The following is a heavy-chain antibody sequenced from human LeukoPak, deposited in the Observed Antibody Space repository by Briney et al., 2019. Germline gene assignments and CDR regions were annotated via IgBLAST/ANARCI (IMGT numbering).Heavy chain of an antibody. CDR1: GGSVSTYY. V-gene: IGHV4-4*07. CDR3: AREATIVGATII. Sequence: SETLSLTCTVSGGSVSTYYWSWIRQSAGQGLEWIGHISTSGSTTYNPSLKSRVTMSVYTSKNQFSLKLSSVTAADTAVYYCAREATIVGATIIWGQGTLVTVSS. CDR2: ISTSGST. J-gene: IGHJ4*02. D-gene: IGHD1-26*01.